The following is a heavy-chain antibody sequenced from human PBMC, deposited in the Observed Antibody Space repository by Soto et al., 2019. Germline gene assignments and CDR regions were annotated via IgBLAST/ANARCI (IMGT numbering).Heavy chain of an antibody. D-gene: IGHD6-13*01. V-gene: IGHV3-7*03. Sequence: GGSLRLSCAASGFTFSSYWMSWVRQAPGKGLEWVANIKQDGSEKYYVDSVKGRFTISRDNAKNSLYLQMNSLRAEDTAVYYCARVPGIAAAGDAFDIWGQGTMVTVSS. J-gene: IGHJ3*02. CDR2: IKQDGSEK. CDR3: ARVPGIAAAGDAFDI. CDR1: GFTFSSYW.